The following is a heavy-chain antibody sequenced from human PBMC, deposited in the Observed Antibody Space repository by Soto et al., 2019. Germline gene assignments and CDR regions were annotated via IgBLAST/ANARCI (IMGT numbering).Heavy chain of an antibody. CDR1: GTSLSTIGVG. V-gene: IGHV2-5*02. Sequence: QITLKESGPTLVKPTPTLTLTCTFSGTSLSTIGVGVHWIRQPPGKALEWLALTYWDGNDRYSPSLRSRLSIAKDTSNNQVVLTMTNMDPGDTATYYCAHTNGGVTDYWGQGTLVTVSP. D-gene: IGHD2-21*02. CDR3: AHTNGGVTDY. CDR2: TYWDGND. J-gene: IGHJ4*02.